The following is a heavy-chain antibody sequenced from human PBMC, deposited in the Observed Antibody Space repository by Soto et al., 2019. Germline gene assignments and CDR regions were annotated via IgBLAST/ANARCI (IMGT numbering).Heavy chain of an antibody. CDR3: VRAQCTNCYGFQY. V-gene: IGHV3-48*01. D-gene: IGHD2-2*01. CDR1: GFTFSNFS. CDR2: IRSGSDVM. J-gene: IGHJ1*01. Sequence: GGSLRLSCAASGFTFSNFSMNWVRQAPGEGLEWVSYIRSGSDVMYYADSVQGRFTISRDNAQNSVYLHMNSLRAEDTAVYYCVRAQCTNCYGFQYWGQGTLVTVSS.